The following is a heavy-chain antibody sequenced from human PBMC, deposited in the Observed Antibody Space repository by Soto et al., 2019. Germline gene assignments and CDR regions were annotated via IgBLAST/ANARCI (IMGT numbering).Heavy chain of an antibody. Sequence: ASVKVSCKASGYTFTGYYMHWVRQAPGQGLEWMGWINPNSGSTNYAQKFQGWVTMTRDTSISTAYMEQSRLRSDDTAVYYCAAAVASPEDWFDPWGQGTLVTVSS. CDR1: GYTFTGYY. V-gene: IGHV1-2*04. D-gene: IGHD6-19*01. J-gene: IGHJ5*02. CDR2: INPNSGST. CDR3: AAAVASPEDWFDP.